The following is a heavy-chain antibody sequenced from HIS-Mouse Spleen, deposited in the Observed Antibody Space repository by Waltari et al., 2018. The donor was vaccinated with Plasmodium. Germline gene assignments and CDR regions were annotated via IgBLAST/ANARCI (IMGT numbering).Heavy chain of an antibody. D-gene: IGHD1-1*01. V-gene: IGHV3-13*01. CDR2: IGTAVDT. J-gene: IGHJ3*02. CDR3: ARGRWNHAFDI. Sequence: EVQLVESGGGLVQPGGSLRLSCAASGFTFSSYDMPWVRQATGKGLEWVSAIGTAVDTYYPGSVKGRFTISRENAKNSLYLQMNSLRAGDTAVYYCARGRWNHAFDIWGQGTMVTVSS. CDR1: GFTFSSYD.